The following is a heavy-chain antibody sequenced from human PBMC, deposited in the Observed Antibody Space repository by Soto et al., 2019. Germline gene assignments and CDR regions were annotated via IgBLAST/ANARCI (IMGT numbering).Heavy chain of an antibody. CDR2: ISHSENT. CDR3: ARSHIVVVPPGTYYYMDV. J-gene: IGHJ6*03. CDR1: SGSISSSNW. Sequence: PSETLSLTCGVSSGSISSSNWWNWVRQPPGKGLEWIGEISHSENTNYNPSLKSRVTISVGKSKNQFSLNLSSVTAADTAVYYCARSHIVVVPPGTYYYMDVWGNGTTVTVSS. D-gene: IGHD2-15*01. V-gene: IGHV4-4*02.